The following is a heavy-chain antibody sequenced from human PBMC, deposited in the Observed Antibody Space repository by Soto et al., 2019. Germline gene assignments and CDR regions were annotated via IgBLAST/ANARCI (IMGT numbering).Heavy chain of an antibody. D-gene: IGHD3-10*01. CDR1: GFTFSHAW. Sequence: PGGSLRLSCAASGFTFSHAWRNWVRQAPGKGLEWVGRIKSKNDGGTTEYAAPVKDKFTISRDDSKNTLYLQMNSLKTEDTAVYYCTTLLLWFGPDSYDIWGQGTMVTVSS. CDR2: IKSKNDGGTT. J-gene: IGHJ3*02. V-gene: IGHV3-15*07. CDR3: TTLLLWFGPDSYDI.